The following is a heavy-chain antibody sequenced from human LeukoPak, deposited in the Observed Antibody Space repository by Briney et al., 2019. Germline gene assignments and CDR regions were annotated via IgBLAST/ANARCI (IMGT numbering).Heavy chain of an antibody. J-gene: IGHJ6*02. CDR2: IYPGDSDT. Sequence: PGESLKISCKGSGYSFTSYWLGWVRQMRGKGLEWMGIIYPGDSDTRYSPSFQGQVTISADKSISTAYLQWSSLKASDTAMYYCARQKIVATIRNYYFGMDVWGQGTTVTVSS. D-gene: IGHD5-12*01. V-gene: IGHV5-51*01. CDR3: ARQKIVATIRNYYFGMDV. CDR1: GYSFTSYW.